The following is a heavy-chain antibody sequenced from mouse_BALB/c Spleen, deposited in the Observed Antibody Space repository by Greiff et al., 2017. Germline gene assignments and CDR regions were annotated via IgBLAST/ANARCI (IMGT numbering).Heavy chain of an antibody. Sequence: EVKLMESGGGLVKPGGSLKLSCAASGFTFSSYAMSWVRQSPEKRLEWVAEISSGGSYTYYPDTVTGRFTISRDNAKNTLYLEMSSLRSEDTAIYYCARSGDGTTRFFAYWGQGTLVTVSA. CDR1: GFTFSSYA. V-gene: IGHV5-9-4*01. D-gene: IGHD1-1*01. CDR2: ISSGGSYT. J-gene: IGHJ3*01. CDR3: ARSGDGTTRFFAY.